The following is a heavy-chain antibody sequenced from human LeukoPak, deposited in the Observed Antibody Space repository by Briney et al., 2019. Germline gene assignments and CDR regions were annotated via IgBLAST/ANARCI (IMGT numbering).Heavy chain of an antibody. V-gene: IGHV4-39*07. CDR1: GGSISSSSYY. J-gene: IGHJ5*02. CDR3: ATRLDYDSSHP. CDR2: IYYSGST. Sequence: KPSETLSLTCTVSGGSISSSSYYWGWIRQPPGKGLEWIGSIYYSGSTYYNPSLKSRVTISVDTSKNQFSLKLSSVTAADTAVYYCATRLDYDSSHPWGQGTLVTVSS. D-gene: IGHD3-22*01.